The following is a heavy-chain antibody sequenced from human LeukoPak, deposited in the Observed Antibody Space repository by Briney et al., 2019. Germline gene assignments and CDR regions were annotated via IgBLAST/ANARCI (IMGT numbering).Heavy chain of an antibody. CDR3: ARVLPLITMVRGVNDY. Sequence: ASVKVSCKASGYTFTSYGISWVRQAPGQGLEWMGWISAYNGNTHYAQKLQGRVTMTTDTSTSTAYMELRSLRSDDTAVYYCARVLPLITMVRGVNDYWGQGTLVTVSS. J-gene: IGHJ4*02. CDR2: ISAYNGNT. V-gene: IGHV1-18*01. D-gene: IGHD3-10*01. CDR1: GYTFTSYG.